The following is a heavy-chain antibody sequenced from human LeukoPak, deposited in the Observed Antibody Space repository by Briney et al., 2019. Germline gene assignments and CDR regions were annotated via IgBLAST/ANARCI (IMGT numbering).Heavy chain of an antibody. CDR3: ARLSGDRSY. CDR1: GYIFTGYY. D-gene: IGHD7-27*01. Sequence: ASVKVSCKASGYIFTGYYMHWVRQAPGQGLEWMGWINPNSGATDYAQKFQGRVIMSRDTSINTAYMELSSLTSDDTAVLYCARLSGDRSYWGQGTLVTVSS. CDR2: INPNSGAT. V-gene: IGHV1-2*02. J-gene: IGHJ4*02.